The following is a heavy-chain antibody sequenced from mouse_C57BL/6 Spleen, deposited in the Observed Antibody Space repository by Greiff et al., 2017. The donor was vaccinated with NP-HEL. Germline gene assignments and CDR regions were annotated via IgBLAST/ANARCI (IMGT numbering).Heavy chain of an antibody. V-gene: IGHV5-9*01. D-gene: IGHD4-1*01. CDR1: GFTFSSYT. CDR3: ARQRERGRGYFDY. CDR2: ISGGGGNT. Sequence: EVQVVESGGGLVKPGGSLKLSCAASGFTFSSYTMSWVRQTPEKRLEWVATISGGGGNTYYPDSVKGRFTISRDTAKNTLYLQMSSLRSEDTALYYCARQRERGRGYFDYWGQGTTLTVSS. J-gene: IGHJ2*01.